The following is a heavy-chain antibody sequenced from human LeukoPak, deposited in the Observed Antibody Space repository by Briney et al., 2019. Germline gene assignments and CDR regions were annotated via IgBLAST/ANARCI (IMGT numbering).Heavy chain of an antibody. CDR3: ARVIPGESGIDY. D-gene: IGHD3-10*01. Sequence: PSETLSLTCAVYGGSFSGYYWSWIRQPAGKGLEWIGRIYTSGSTNYNPSLKSRVTMSIDTSKNQFSLKLSSVTAADTAVYYCARVIPGESGIDYWGQGILVTVSS. J-gene: IGHJ4*02. V-gene: IGHV4-59*10. CDR2: IYTSGST. CDR1: GGSFSGYY.